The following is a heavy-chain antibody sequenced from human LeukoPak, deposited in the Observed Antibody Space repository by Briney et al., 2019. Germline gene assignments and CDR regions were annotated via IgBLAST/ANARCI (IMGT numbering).Heavy chain of an antibody. J-gene: IGHJ3*01. V-gene: IGHV3-33*06. D-gene: IGHD3-16*02. CDR2: IWYDGSNK. CDR3: AKIIIIEVDAFDV. CDR1: GFTFSSYG. Sequence: GGSLRLSCAASGFTFSSYGMHWVRQAPGKGLEWVAVIWYDGSNKYYADSVKGRFTISRDNSKNTLYLQMDSLRAEDTAVYYCAKIIIIEVDAFDVWGQGTMVTVSS.